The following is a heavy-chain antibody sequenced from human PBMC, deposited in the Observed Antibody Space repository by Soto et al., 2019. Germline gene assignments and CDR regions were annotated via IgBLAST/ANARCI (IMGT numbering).Heavy chain of an antibody. CDR1: GYPVTAYY. CDR3: ARGGGVGVAGSAAFDM. Sequence: QLHLVQSGAVVKKPGASVTVSCSASGYPVTAYYMHWVRQAPGRGLEWMGGINPATGAAKYTQTCQGRVTMTRAPSTSTVFMALSGLTSEDTAVFYCARGGGVGVAGSAAFDMWGQGTLVTVSS. J-gene: IGHJ3*02. CDR2: INPATGAA. V-gene: IGHV1-2*02. D-gene: IGHD3-3*01.